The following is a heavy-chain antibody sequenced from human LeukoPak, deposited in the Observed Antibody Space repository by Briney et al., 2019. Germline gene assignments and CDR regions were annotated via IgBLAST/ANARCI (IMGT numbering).Heavy chain of an antibody. V-gene: IGHV3-53*01. J-gene: IGHJ4*02. CDR2: IYSGGST. CDR3: ARDPTTQTYYYGSGSPSDY. D-gene: IGHD3-10*01. CDR1: GFTVSSNY. Sequence: PGGSLRLSCAASGFTVSSNYMSWVRQAPGKGLEWVSVIYSGGSTYYADSVKGRFTISRDNSKNTPYLQMNSLRAEDTAVYYCARDPTTQTYYYGSGSPSDYWGQGTLVTVSS.